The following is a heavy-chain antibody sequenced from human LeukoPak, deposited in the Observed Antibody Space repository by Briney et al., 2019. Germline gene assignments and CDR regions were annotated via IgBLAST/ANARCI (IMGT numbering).Heavy chain of an antibody. J-gene: IGHJ4*02. CDR3: ARDMAPERAWGPFDY. CDR2: ISSSGSTI. D-gene: IGHD1-14*01. Sequence: GGSLRLSCAASGFTFSSYEMNWVRQAPGKGLEWVSYISSSGSTIYYADSVKGRFTISRDNAKNSLYLQMNSLRAEDTAVYYCARDMAPERAWGPFDYWGQGTLVTVSS. CDR1: GFTFSSYE. V-gene: IGHV3-48*03.